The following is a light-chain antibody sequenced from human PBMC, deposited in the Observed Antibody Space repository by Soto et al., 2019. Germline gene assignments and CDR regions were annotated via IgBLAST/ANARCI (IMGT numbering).Light chain of an antibody. V-gene: IGKV3-20*01. J-gene: IGKJ3*01. Sequence: EIVLTQSPGTLSLSPGEGATLSCRASQGVSSSYLAWYQHKPGQAPRLLIYGASSRASGIPDRFSGSGSGTDFTLTINRLEPEDFAVYYCQQYGASVTFGLGTKVDLK. CDR1: QGVSSSY. CDR2: GAS. CDR3: QQYGASVT.